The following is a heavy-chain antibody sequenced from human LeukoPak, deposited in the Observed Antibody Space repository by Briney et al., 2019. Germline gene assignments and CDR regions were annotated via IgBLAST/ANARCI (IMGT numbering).Heavy chain of an antibody. J-gene: IGHJ4*02. V-gene: IGHV5-51*01. D-gene: IGHD3-22*01. CDR3: ARRLLYYYDSSGYFDY. Sequence: GESLKISCKGSGYSLTSYWIGWVRQMPGKGLEWMGIIYPGDSDTRYSPSFQGQVTISADKSISTAYQQWSSLKASDTAMYYCARRLLYYYDSSGYFDYWGQGTLVTVSS. CDR1: GYSLTSYW. CDR2: IYPGDSDT.